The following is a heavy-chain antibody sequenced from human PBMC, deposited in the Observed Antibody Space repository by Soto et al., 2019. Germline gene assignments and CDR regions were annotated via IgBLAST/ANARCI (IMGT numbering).Heavy chain of an antibody. J-gene: IGHJ4*02. CDR1: GFTFSVSS. CDR3: TRRGTDRWDSGIGY. CDR2: IRSKVNSYAT. Sequence: EVQLVESGGGLVQSGGSLKLSCAASGFTFSVSSMHWVRQASGKGLEWVGRIRSKVNSYATAYAASVEGRFIISRDDSKNTTYLQMNSLKTEDTAVYYCTRRGTDRWDSGIGYWGQGTLVTVSS. D-gene: IGHD1-26*01. V-gene: IGHV3-73*02.